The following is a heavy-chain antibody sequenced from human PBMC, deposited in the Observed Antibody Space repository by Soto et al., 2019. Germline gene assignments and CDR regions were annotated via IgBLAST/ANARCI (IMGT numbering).Heavy chain of an antibody. CDR2: MNPNSGNT. J-gene: IGHJ4*02. CDR1: GYTFTSYD. Sequence: VSVKVSCKASGYTFTSYDINWVRQATGQGLEWMGWMNPNSGNTGYAQKFQGRVTMTRNTSISTAYTELSSLRSEDTAVYYCARGSDDYGGYGGDYWGQGTLVTVSS. D-gene: IGHD4-17*01. CDR3: ARGSDDYGGYGGDY. V-gene: IGHV1-8*01.